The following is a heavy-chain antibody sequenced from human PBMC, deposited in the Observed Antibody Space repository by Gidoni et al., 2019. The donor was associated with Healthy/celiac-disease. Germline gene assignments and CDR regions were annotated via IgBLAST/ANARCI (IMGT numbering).Heavy chain of an antibody. D-gene: IGHD6-13*01. CDR2: ISYSGST. Sequence: QVQLQESGPGLVKPSETLSLTCTVAGGSISSYYWSWIRQPPGKGLEWIGYISYSGSTNYNPSLKSRVTISVDTSKHQFSLKLSSVTAADTAVYYCARERVIAYGMDVWGQGTTVTVSS. V-gene: IGHV4-59*01. CDR3: ARERVIAYGMDV. CDR1: GGSISSYY. J-gene: IGHJ6*02.